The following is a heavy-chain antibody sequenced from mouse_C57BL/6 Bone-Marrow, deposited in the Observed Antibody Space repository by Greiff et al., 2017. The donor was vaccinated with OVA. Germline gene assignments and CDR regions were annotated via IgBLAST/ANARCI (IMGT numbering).Heavy chain of an antibody. CDR2: INPNNGGT. V-gene: IGHV1-22*01. CDR1: GYTFTDYN. J-gene: IGHJ2*01. Sequence: EVKLMESGPELVKPGASVKMSCKASGYTFTDYNMHWVKQSHGKSLEWIGYINPNNGGTSYNQKFKGKATLTVNKSSSTAYMELRSLTSEDSAVYYCARRNYYGTLDYWGQGTTLTVSS. D-gene: IGHD1-1*01. CDR3: ARRNYYGTLDY.